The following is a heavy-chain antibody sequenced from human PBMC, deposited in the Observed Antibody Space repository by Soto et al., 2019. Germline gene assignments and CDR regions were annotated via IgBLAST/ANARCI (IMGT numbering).Heavy chain of an antibody. V-gene: IGHV1-8*01. CDR3: ARGLLLWFGELLYGGDDAFDI. Sequence: GASVKVSCKASGYTFTSYDINWVRQATGQGLEWMGWMNPNSGNTGYAQHFQGRVTMTRNTSISTAYMELSSLRSEDTAVYYCARGLLLWFGELLYGGDDAFDIWGQGTMVTVSS. D-gene: IGHD3-10*01. CDR1: GYTFTSYD. CDR2: MNPNSGNT. J-gene: IGHJ3*02.